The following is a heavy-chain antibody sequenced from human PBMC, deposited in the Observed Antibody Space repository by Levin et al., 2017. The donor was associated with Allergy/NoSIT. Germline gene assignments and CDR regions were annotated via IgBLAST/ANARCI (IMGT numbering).Heavy chain of an antibody. Sequence: GGSLRLSCKASGYTFTGYYMHWVRQAPGQGLEWMGWINPNSGGTNYAQKFQGRVTMTRDTSISTAYMELSRLRSDDTAVYYCAREVKYYDILTGYDEGSVGEYFQHWGQGTLVTVSS. D-gene: IGHD3-9*01. CDR1: GYTFTGYY. V-gene: IGHV1-2*02. J-gene: IGHJ1*01. CDR3: AREVKYYDILTGYDEGSVGEYFQH. CDR2: INPNSGGT.